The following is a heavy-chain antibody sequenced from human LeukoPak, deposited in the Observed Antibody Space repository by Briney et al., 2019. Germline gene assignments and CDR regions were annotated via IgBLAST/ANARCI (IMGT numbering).Heavy chain of an antibody. V-gene: IGHV1-8*01. D-gene: IGHD3-16*01. CDR1: GYTFTSYD. Sequence: ASVKVSCKASGYTFTSYDINWVRQATGQGLEWMGWMNPNSGNTGYAQKFQGRVTMTRNTSISTAYMELSSLRSEDTAVYYCARVGVKFRGPKRQYNWFDPWGQGTLVTVSS. J-gene: IGHJ5*02. CDR2: MNPNSGNT. CDR3: ARVGVKFRGPKRQYNWFDP.